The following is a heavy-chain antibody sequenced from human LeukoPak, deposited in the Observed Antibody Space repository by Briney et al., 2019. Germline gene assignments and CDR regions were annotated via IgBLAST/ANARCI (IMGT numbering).Heavy chain of an antibody. CDR1: GFSFSTYT. CDR2: ISPGSTYT. Sequence: GGSLRLSCAASGFSFSTYTMNWVRQAPGKGLEWVSSISPGSTYTHYTDSVKGRFTISRDNARNSLFLQMNSLRAEDTAIYYCARAYDITSSFDYWGQGTLVTVSS. D-gene: IGHD3-22*01. CDR3: ARAYDITSSFDY. J-gene: IGHJ4*02. V-gene: IGHV3-21*01.